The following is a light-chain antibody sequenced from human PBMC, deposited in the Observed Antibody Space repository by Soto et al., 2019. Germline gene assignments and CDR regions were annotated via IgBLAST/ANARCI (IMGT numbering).Light chain of an antibody. CDR3: CSYAGSYVVV. Sequence: QSALTQPRSVSGSPGQSVTISCTGTSSDVGGYNYVSWYQQHPGKAPKLILYDVTKRPSGVRDRVSGSKSGNTASLTISGLQAEDEADYHCCSYAGSYVVVFGTGTKVTVL. V-gene: IGLV2-11*01. CDR1: SSDVGGYNY. J-gene: IGLJ1*01. CDR2: DVT.